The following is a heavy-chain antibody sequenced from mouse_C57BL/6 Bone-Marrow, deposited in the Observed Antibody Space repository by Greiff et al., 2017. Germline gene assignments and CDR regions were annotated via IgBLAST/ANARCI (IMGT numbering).Heavy chain of an antibody. V-gene: IGHV1-82*01. CDR2: IYPGDGDT. CDR3: ARFLNAYYYLNC. Sequence: VQLQQSGPELVKPGASVKISFKASGYAFSSSWLNWVKQRPVKGLEWIGRIYPGDGDTNYNGKFKGKATLTADKYSSTAYMQLSSLASEDSAVYLCARFLNAYYYLNCWGQGTTLAASS. J-gene: IGHJ2*01. CDR1: GYAFSSSW. D-gene: IGHD5-1-1*01.